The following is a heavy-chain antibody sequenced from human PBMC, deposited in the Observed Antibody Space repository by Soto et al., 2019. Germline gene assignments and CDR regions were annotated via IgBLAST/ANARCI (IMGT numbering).Heavy chain of an antibody. CDR3: AKDMGGSGWIYY. CDR2: ISGSGGST. V-gene: IGHV3-23*01. J-gene: IGHJ4*02. D-gene: IGHD6-19*01. Sequence: HPGGSLRLSCAASGFTFSSYAMSWVRQAPGKGLEWVSAISGSGGSTYYADSVKGRFTISRDNSKNTLYLQMNSLRAEDTAVYYCAKDMGGSGWIYYWGQGTLVTVSS. CDR1: GFTFSSYA.